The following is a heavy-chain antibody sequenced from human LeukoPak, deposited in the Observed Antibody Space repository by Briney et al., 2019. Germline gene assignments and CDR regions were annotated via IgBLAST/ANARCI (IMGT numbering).Heavy chain of an antibody. Sequence: NPSETLSLTCTVSGGSVSSYSHYWSWIRQPPGKGLEWIGYIYYSGSTNYNPSLKSRVTISVDRSKNQFSLKLSSVTAADTAVYYCARNKRGYGMDVWGQGTTVTVSS. J-gene: IGHJ6*02. CDR2: IYYSGST. V-gene: IGHV4-61*01. D-gene: IGHD1/OR15-1a*01. CDR3: ARNKRGYGMDV. CDR1: GGSVSSYSHY.